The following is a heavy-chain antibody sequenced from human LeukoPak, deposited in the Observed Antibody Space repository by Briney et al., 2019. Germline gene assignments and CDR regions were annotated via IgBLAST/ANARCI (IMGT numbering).Heavy chain of an antibody. CDR3: ARMSRGAAAGFDY. Sequence: SDTLSLTCTVAGGSISSYYSSWVRQPPGKGLEWIVYIYDSGSTNYNPSLKSRVAISVDTSKNQFSLKLASVTAADTAVYYCARMSRGAAAGFDYWGQGTLVTVSS. J-gene: IGHJ4*02. CDR1: GGSISSYY. V-gene: IGHV4-59*08. D-gene: IGHD6-13*01. CDR2: IYDSGST.